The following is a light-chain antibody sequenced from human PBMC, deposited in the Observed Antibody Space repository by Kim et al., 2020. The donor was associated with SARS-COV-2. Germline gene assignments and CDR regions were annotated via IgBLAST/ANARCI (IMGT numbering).Light chain of an antibody. Sequence: ASVGDRVTITCRTSQNINSHLNWYHQKPGRAPKLLIYAASTLQGGVPSRFSGSGSETDVTLTISSLQPEDFATYFCQQTYISPFTFGPGTKVDIK. V-gene: IGKV1-39*01. CDR3: QQTYISPFT. CDR1: QNINSH. J-gene: IGKJ3*01. CDR2: AAS.